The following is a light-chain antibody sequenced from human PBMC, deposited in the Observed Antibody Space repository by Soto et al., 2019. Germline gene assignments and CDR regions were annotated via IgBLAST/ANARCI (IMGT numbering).Light chain of an antibody. Sequence: EIEITHSPATLSLAPGERVTLSCRASESVSTNLAWYQQKPGQAPRLLIYDASNRVTGIPARFSGSGSGTDFTLTISSLEPEDFAVYYCQQRSIWPTFGGGTKVDIK. CDR3: QQRSIWPT. V-gene: IGKV3-11*01. CDR1: ESVSTN. CDR2: DAS. J-gene: IGKJ4*01.